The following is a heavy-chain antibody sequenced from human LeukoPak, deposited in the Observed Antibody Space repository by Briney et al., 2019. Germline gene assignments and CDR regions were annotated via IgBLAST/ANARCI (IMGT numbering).Heavy chain of an antibody. V-gene: IGHV3-15*01. D-gene: IGHD4-23*01. CDR3: TTESGKGGY. CDR2: FKSEIDGGTI. CDR1: GFTFSSYA. J-gene: IGHJ4*02. Sequence: GGSLRLSCAASGFTFSSYAMSWVRQAPGKGLEWVGRFKSEIDGGTIDYAAPIKDRFTISRDDSRNTLYLQMNSLKIEDTAVYFCTTESGKGGYWGQGTLVTVSS.